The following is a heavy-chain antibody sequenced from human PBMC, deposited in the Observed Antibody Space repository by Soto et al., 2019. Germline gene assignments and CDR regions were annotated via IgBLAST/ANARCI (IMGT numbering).Heavy chain of an antibody. J-gene: IGHJ4*02. Sequence: SETLSLTCAVYGGSFSGYYWSWIRQPPGKGLEWIGEINHSGSTNYNPSLKSRVTISVDTSKNQFSLKLSSVTAADTAVYYCARIGYNYHYWGQGTLVTVSS. D-gene: IGHD5-12*01. CDR1: GGSFSGYY. CDR3: ARIGYNYHY. V-gene: IGHV4-34*01. CDR2: INHSGST.